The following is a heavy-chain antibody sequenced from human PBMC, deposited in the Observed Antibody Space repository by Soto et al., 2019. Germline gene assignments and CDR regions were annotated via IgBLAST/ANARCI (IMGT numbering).Heavy chain of an antibody. J-gene: IGHJ4*02. V-gene: IGHV4-34*01. D-gene: IGHD6-19*01. CDR3: ARGGAVAGIISHVAAYDY. CDR2: INHSGST. CDR1: GGSFTGYY. Sequence: QVQLQQWGAGLLKPSETLSLTCAVYGGSFTGYYWSWIRQPPGKGLEWIGEINHSGSTNYNPSLKSRVTISVDTSKNQFSLKLSSVTAADTAVYYCARGGAVAGIISHVAAYDYWGQGTLVTVSS.